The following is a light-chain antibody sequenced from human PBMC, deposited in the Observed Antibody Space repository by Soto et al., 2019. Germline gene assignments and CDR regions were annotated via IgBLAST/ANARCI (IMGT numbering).Light chain of an antibody. J-gene: IGLJ2*01. V-gene: IGLV1-44*01. CDR2: STF. CDR1: SSNIGSNT. Sequence: QSVLTQPPSASGTPGQRVTISCSGGSSNIGSNTVNWYQQLPGTAPRLLIYSTFQRPSGVPDRFSGSKSGTSASLAINGLQSEDGADYYCATWDDTLNGDVVFGGGTKLTVL. CDR3: ATWDDTLNGDVV.